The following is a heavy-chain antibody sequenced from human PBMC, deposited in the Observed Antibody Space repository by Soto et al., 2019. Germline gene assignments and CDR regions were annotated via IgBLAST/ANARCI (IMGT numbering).Heavy chain of an antibody. J-gene: IGHJ5*02. V-gene: IGHV3-48*02. CDR3: ARLWFGGPVSYSDLFDP. Sequence: GGSLRLSCAASGFTFSSYSMNWVRQAPGKGLEWVSYISSSSSTIYYADSVKGRFTISRDNAKNSLYLQMNSLRDEDTAVYYCARLWFGGPVSYSDLFDPWGQGTLVTVSS. D-gene: IGHD3-10*01. CDR1: GFTFSSYS. CDR2: ISSSSSTI.